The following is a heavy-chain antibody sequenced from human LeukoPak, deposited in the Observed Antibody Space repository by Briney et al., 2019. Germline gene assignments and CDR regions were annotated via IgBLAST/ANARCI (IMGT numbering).Heavy chain of an antibody. J-gene: IGHJ6*02. CDR1: GYTLTELS. CDR2: FDPEDGET. D-gene: IGHD3-3*01. V-gene: IGHV1-24*01. Sequence: ASVKVSCKVSGYTLTELSMHWVRQAPGKGLEWMGGFDPEDGETIYAQKFQGRVTMTEDTSTDTAYVELSSLRSEDTAVYYCAKAGKYYDFWSGYYYYGMDVWGQGTTVTVSS. CDR3: AKAGKYYDFWSGYYYYGMDV.